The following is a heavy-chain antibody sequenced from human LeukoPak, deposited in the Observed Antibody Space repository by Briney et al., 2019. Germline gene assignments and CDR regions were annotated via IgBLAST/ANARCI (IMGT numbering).Heavy chain of an antibody. Sequence: PGGSLRLSCAASGFTFGSYEMNWVRQAPGKGLEWVGRIKSKTDGGTTDYAAPVKGRFTISRDDSKNTLYLQMNSLKTEDTAVYYCTTGLYYYDSSGFEYWGQGTLVTVSS. V-gene: IGHV3-15*01. D-gene: IGHD3-22*01. J-gene: IGHJ4*02. CDR3: TTGLYYYDSSGFEY. CDR2: IKSKTDGGTT. CDR1: GFTFGSYE.